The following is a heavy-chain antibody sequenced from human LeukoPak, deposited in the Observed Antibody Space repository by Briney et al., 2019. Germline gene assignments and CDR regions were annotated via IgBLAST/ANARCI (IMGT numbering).Heavy chain of an antibody. D-gene: IGHD5-12*01. J-gene: IGHJ3*02. CDR1: GGSLNSPTYT. CDR2: IYYSGST. CDR3: ARERNSGYHGSAFDI. V-gene: IGHV4-30-4*08. Sequence: PSETLSLTCIVSGGSLNSPTYTWGWIRQPPGRGLEWIGYIYYSGSTYYNPSLKSRVTISVDTSKNQFSLKLSSVTAADTAVYYCARERNSGYHGSAFDIWGQGTMVTVSS.